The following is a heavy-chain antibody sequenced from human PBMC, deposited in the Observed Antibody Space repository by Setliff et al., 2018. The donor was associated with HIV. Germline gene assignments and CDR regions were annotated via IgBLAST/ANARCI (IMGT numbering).Heavy chain of an antibody. J-gene: IGHJ3*02. CDR3: ARSVSPFDPFDI. CDR2: ISTYNKNT. Sequence: ASVKVSCKASGYTFTDYGVTWVRRAPGHGLEWMGWISTYNKNTKYSQRFRDRVTMTADTSTNSVFLDVRSLRSDDTAMYFCARSVSPFDPFDIWGQGTMGTVS. CDR1: GYTFTDYG. V-gene: IGHV1-18*04. D-gene: IGHD6-19*01.